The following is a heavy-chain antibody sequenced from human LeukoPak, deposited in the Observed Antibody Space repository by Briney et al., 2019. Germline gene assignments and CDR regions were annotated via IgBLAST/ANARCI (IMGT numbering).Heavy chain of an antibody. CDR1: GYSFTTYW. CDR3: ARRSYYSTNWHFDF. D-gene: IGHD3-10*01. Sequence: GESLKISCKGSGYSFTTYWIGWVRQMPGKGLEWMGIIYPGDSDTRYSPSFQAQVTISADKSITTAYLQWSSLKASDTAMYYCARRSYYSTNWHFDFSVRGTLVTVSS. CDR2: IYPGDSDT. J-gene: IGHJ2*01. V-gene: IGHV5-51*01.